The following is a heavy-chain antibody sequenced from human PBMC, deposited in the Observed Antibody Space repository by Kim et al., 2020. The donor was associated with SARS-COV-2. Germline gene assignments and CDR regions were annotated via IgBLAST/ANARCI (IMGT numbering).Heavy chain of an antibody. CDR3: ATQAGDSSGYYSEPSYYGMDV. D-gene: IGHD3-22*01. CDR2: INAGNGNT. J-gene: IGHJ6*02. Sequence: ASVKVSCKASGYTFTSYAMHWVRQAPGQRLEWMGWINAGNGNTKYSQKFQGRVTITRDTSASTAYMELSSLRSEDTAVYYCATQAGDSSGYYSEPSYYGMDVWGQGTTVTVSS. CDR1: GYTFTSYA. V-gene: IGHV1-3*01.